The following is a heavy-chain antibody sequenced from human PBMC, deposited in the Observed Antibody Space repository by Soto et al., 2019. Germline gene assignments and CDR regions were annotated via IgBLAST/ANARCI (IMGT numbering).Heavy chain of an antibody. V-gene: IGHV4-39*01. J-gene: IGHJ4*02. CDR2: IYYSGST. D-gene: IGHD4-17*01. CDR1: GGSISSSSYY. CDR3: ARHFYYGDYRGY. Sequence: QLQLQESGPGLVKPSETLSLTCTVSGGSISSSSYYWGWIRQPPGKGLEWIGSIYYSGSTYYNPSPXRXTTISVDTSKNQSSLKLSSVTAADTAVYYCARHFYYGDYRGYWGQGTLVTVSS.